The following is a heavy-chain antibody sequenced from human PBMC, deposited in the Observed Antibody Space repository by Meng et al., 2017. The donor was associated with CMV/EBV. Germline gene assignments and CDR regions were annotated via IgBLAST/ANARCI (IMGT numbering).Heavy chain of an antibody. Sequence: SCKASGYTFSSYAMHWVRQAPGKGLEWVAVISYDGSNKYYADSVKGRFTISRDNSKNTLYLQMNSLRAEDTAVYYCARETGGYCSSTSCYLRGGAFDIWGQGTMVTVSS. D-gene: IGHD2-2*01. CDR1: GYTFSSYA. CDR2: ISYDGSNK. J-gene: IGHJ3*02. V-gene: IGHV3-30-3*01. CDR3: ARETGGYCSSTSCYLRGGAFDI.